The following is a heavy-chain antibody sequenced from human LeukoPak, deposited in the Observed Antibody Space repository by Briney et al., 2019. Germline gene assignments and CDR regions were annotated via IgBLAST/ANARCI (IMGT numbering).Heavy chain of an antibody. D-gene: IGHD1-26*01. V-gene: IGHV1-8*01. J-gene: IGHJ6*02. CDR2: MNPNSGNT. Sequence: GASVKVSCKASRYTFTSYDINWVRQATGQGLEWMGWMNPNSGNTTYEKKFQGRVTMTRNTTKSTAYMELSSLRSEETAVYYCARPGIVGAPPPDYYGMDVWGQGTTVTVSS. CDR3: ARPGIVGAPPPDYYGMDV. CDR1: RYTFTSYD.